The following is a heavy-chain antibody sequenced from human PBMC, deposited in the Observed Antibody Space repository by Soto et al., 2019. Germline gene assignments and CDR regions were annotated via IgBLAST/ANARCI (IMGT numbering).Heavy chain of an antibody. CDR2: INAKNGAT. Sequence: QVQLVQSGAEVRKPGASVKVSCKASGYIFSGNYLHWVRRAPGQGLEWMAWINAKNGATNYAQKFRGRATVTRDTSISKTYLELSGLTSDDTAVYYCARAREDSSGWFDHWGQGTQVTVSP. CDR1: GYIFSGNY. V-gene: IGHV1-2*02. J-gene: IGHJ5*02. D-gene: IGHD6-19*01. CDR3: ARAREDSSGWFDH.